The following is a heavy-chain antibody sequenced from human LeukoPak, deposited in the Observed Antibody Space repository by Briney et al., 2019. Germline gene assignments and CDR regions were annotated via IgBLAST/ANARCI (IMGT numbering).Heavy chain of an antibody. V-gene: IGHV5-10-1*01. Sequence: GDSLRISCQGSGYSFTSYWISWVRQMPGKGLEWMGRIDPSDSYMNYSPSFQGHVTFSTDKSISTAYLQWSSLKASDTAMYYCAGHSSGYDSSLDYWGQGTLVTVSS. CDR3: AGHSSGYDSSLDY. CDR2: IDPSDSYM. CDR1: GYSFTSYW. D-gene: IGHD5-12*01. J-gene: IGHJ4*02.